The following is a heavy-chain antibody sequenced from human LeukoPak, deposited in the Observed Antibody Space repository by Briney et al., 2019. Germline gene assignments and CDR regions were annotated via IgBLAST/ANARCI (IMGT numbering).Heavy chain of an antibody. V-gene: IGHV4-59*01. D-gene: IGHD2-15*01. J-gene: IGHJ4*02. CDR3: ARDCSGASCYDY. CDR1: GGSISSYY. CDR2: IYYSGST. Sequence: SETLSLTCAVSGGSISSYYWSWLRQPPGKGLEWIGYIYYSGSTNYNPSLKSRATISLDTPRNQFSLKLSSVTAADTAVYYCARDCSGASCYDYWGQGTLVTVSS.